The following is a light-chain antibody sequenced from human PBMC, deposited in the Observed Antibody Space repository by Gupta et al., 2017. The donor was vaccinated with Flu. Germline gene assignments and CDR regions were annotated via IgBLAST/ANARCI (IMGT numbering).Light chain of an antibody. V-gene: IGLV10-54*04. Sequence: QAGLTLPPPASEGFGQTATVTCTGNSNNVGDHGAAWLQQYQGRPPTLLIYMTNNRASGISERFTASRSGSTASLTITGLQPEDETDYYCAAWDDGLSASLFGGGTKLSVL. CDR1: SNNVGDHG. CDR2: MTN. CDR3: AAWDDGLSASL. J-gene: IGLJ3*02.